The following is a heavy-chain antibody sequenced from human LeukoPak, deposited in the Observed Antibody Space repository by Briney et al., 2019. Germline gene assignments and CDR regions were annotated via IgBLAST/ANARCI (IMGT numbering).Heavy chain of an antibody. CDR1: GFSLDSWGKG. D-gene: IGHD3-22*01. V-gene: IGHV2-26*01. CDR2: IFSNDEK. CDR3: ARIQRYYDSSGYFRFDY. J-gene: IGHJ4*02. Sequence: SGPTLVNPTQTLTLTCTFSGFSLDSWGKGVAWIRQPPGKALEWLAHIFSNDEKSYSTSLKSRLTISKDTSKSQVVLTMTNMDPVDTATYYCARIQRYYDSSGYFRFDYWGQGTLVTVSS.